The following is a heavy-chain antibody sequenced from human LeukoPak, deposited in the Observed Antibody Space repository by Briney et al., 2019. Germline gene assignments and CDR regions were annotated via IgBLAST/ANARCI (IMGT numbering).Heavy chain of an antibody. CDR2: IIPILGIA. J-gene: IGHJ3*02. D-gene: IGHD3-22*01. CDR1: GGTFSSYA. CDR3: ARDVIDYYDSSGYHLAAFDI. Sequence: GSSVKVSCKASGGTFSSYAIRWVRQAPGQGLEWMGRIIPILGIANYAQKFQGRVTITADKSTSTAYMELSSLRSEDTAVYYCARDVIDYYDSSGYHLAAFDIWGQGTMVTVSS. V-gene: IGHV1-69*04.